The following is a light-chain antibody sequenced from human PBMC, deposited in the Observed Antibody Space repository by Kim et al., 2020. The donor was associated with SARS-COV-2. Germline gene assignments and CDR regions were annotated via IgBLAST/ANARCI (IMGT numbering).Light chain of an antibody. CDR1: QSVSSSH. CDR3: QQFSSSYT. V-gene: IGKV3-20*01. Sequence: EIVLTQSPGTLSLSPGERATLSCRASQSVSSSHLAWYQQKPGQAPRLLLSGASSRATGIPDRFSGSGSGTDFTLTISGLEPEDFAVYYCQQFSSSYTFGQGTKLEI. CDR2: GAS. J-gene: IGKJ2*01.